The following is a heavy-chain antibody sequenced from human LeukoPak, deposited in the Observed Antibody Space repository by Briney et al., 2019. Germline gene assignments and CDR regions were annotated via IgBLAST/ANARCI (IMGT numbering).Heavy chain of an antibody. CDR3: TRDEI. Sequence: GESLRLSCTAYGFTSATSWMSWVRQAPGKGLEWVANINQDASERYYVDSVKGRFTIFRDNAKNSLYLQINSLRAEDTAVYYCTRDEIWGPGTMVIVSS. J-gene: IGHJ3*02. CDR2: INQDASER. CDR1: GFTSATSW. V-gene: IGHV3-7*04.